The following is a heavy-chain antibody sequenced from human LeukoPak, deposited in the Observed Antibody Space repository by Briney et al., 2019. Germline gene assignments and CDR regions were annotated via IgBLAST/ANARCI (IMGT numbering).Heavy chain of an antibody. V-gene: IGHV3-30*02. D-gene: IGHD6-19*01. CDR2: IRHDGSYQ. Sequence: GGSLRLSCAASRFTFSSYGMHWVRQTPGKGPEWVAFIRHDGSYQQYADFVKGRFTVSRDNHKDTLYLQMHTLITEDTAVYFCAKNRDSSDYPREFDEWGQGTLVTVSS. CDR1: RFTFSSYG. CDR3: AKNRDSSDYPREFDE. J-gene: IGHJ4*02.